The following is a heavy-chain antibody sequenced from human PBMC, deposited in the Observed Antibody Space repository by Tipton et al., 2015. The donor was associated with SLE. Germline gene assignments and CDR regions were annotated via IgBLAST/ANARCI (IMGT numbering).Heavy chain of an antibody. J-gene: IGHJ4*02. CDR1: GSTFNTYV. CDR2: IDSSTTYI. V-gene: IGHV3-21*01. CDR3: ARVGSGYDWGDYYFDY. Sequence: SLRLSCAASGSTFNTYVMNWVRQAPGKGLEWVSSIDSSTTYIYYADSVKGRFTISRDNAKNSLYLQMNSLRAEDTAVYYCARVGSGYDWGDYYFDYWGQGTLVTVSS. D-gene: IGHD5-12*01.